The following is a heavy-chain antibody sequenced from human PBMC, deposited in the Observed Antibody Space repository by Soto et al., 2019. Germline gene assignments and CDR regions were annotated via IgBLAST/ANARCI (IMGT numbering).Heavy chain of an antibody. CDR3: ARAHQRAYSSSWSEFDY. CDR2: IYHSGST. V-gene: IGHV4-4*02. D-gene: IGHD6-13*01. J-gene: IGHJ4*02. Sequence: WVRQPPGRGLEWIGEIYHSGSTNYNPSLKSRVTISVDKSKNQFSLKLSSVTAADTAVYYCARAHQRAYSSSWSEFDYWGQGTLVTVSS.